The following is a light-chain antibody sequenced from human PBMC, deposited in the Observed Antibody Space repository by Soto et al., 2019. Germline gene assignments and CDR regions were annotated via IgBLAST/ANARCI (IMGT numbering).Light chain of an antibody. V-gene: IGKV1-33*01. Sequence: IPVTQSKCSLSASVGDRVPVPCLAIQDIGTYLAWYQQILGKAPKLLIYDASSLETGVPSRFSGSGSGTDFTFTIICLQAEDFAPYCCPHHDILPHPFYGGTKVDI. CDR2: DAS. CDR1: QDIGTY. J-gene: IGKJ4*01. CDR3: PHHDILPHP.